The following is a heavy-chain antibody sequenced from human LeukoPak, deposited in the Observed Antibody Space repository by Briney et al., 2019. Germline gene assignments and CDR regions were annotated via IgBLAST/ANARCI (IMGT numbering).Heavy chain of an antibody. Sequence: GGSLRLSCAASGFTFSSYSMNWVRQAPGKGLEWLSYISSSIGTTYYADSLKGRFTISRDNAKNSLFLQMNSLRAEDTAVYFCAKSTRAVMAMMDVWGKGTTVTVSS. J-gene: IGHJ6*04. D-gene: IGHD3-16*01. CDR2: ISSSIGTT. CDR3: AKSTRAVMAMMDV. CDR1: GFTFSSYS. V-gene: IGHV3-48*04.